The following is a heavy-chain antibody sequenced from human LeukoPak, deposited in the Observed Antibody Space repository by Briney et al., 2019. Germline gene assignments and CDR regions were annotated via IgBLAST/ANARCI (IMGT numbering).Heavy chain of an antibody. V-gene: IGHV3-48*03. CDR3: ARDLTGPYDH. D-gene: IGHD3-22*01. J-gene: IGHJ4*02. CDR2: ISSSGSSI. CDR1: GFTFSSYE. Sequence: GGSLRLSCAASGFTFSSYEMNWVRQAPGKGLEWVSYISSSGSSIYYADSVKGRFTISRDNAKNSLYLQMNSLRAEDTAVYSCARDLTGPYDHWGQGTLVTVSS.